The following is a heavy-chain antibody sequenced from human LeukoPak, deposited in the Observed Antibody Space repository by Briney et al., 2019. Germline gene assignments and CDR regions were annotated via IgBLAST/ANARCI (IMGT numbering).Heavy chain of an antibody. J-gene: IGHJ6*03. Sequence: GGSLRLSCAASGFTFSGYAVHWVRQAPGKGLESVSAINSNGGSIYYANSVKGRFTISRDNSRNTLYLQMGSLRAEDMAVYYCARQPYNYFYYMDVWGKGTTVTVSS. CDR1: GFTFSGYA. V-gene: IGHV3-64*01. CDR3: ARQPYNYFYYMDV. CDR2: INSNGGSI.